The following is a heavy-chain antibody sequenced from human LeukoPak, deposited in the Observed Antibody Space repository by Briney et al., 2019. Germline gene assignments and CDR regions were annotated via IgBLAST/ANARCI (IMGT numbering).Heavy chain of an antibody. CDR1: GGSITSSSYY. J-gene: IGHJ4*02. D-gene: IGHD3-10*01. V-gene: IGHV4-39*07. CDR3: ARGRISSSGSYGHFDY. CDR2: IYYSGST. Sequence: QSSETLSLTCTVSGGSITSSSYYWGWIRQPPGKGLEWIGTIYYSGSTYYNPSLKSRVTISIDTSKNQFSLKLSSVTAADTAVYYCARGRISSSGSYGHFDYWGQGTLVTVSS.